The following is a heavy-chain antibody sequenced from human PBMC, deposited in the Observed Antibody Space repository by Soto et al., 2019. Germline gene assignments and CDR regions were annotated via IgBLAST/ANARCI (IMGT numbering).Heavy chain of an antibody. CDR2: IYWNDDK. CDR1: GFSLSTSGVG. Sequence: QITLKESGPTLVKPTQTLTLTCTFSGFSLSTSGVGVGWIRQPPGKALEWLALIYWNDDKRYSPSLKSRLTITNDPSKNQVVLTMPNVDPVATATYYRAHSLALGSSGDWFDTWGQGTLVTVSS. D-gene: IGHD3-22*01. V-gene: IGHV2-5*01. J-gene: IGHJ5*02. CDR3: AHSLALGSSGDWFDT.